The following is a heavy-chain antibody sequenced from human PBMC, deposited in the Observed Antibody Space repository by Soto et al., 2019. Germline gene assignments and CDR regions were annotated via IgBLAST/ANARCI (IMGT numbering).Heavy chain of an antibody. J-gene: IGHJ4*02. CDR1: GFTFSDYW. CDR3: ASSMGRGGNDY. Sequence: VQLVESGGGLVQPGGSLRLSCAASGFTFSDYWMSLVRQAPGKGLECVANIKTDGSEKYYVDPVKGRFTISRDNAKNSLYLQMNSLRAEDTAVYYCASSMGRGGNDYWGQGTLVAVSS. V-gene: IGHV3-7*05. CDR2: IKTDGSEK. D-gene: IGHD3-10*01.